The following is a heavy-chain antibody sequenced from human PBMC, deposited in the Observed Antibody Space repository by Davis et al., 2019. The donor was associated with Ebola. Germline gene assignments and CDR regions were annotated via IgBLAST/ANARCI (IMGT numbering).Heavy chain of an antibody. V-gene: IGHV3-48*02. CDR3: ARDQYYDFWSGYPNWFDP. CDR1: GFTFSSYS. Sequence: PGGSLRLSCAASGFTFSSYSMNWVRQAPGKGLEWVSYISSSSSTIYYADSVKGRFTISRDNAKNSLYLQMNSLRDEDTAVYYCARDQYYDFWSGYPNWFDPWGQGTLVTVSS. D-gene: IGHD3-3*01. CDR2: ISSSSSTI. J-gene: IGHJ5*02.